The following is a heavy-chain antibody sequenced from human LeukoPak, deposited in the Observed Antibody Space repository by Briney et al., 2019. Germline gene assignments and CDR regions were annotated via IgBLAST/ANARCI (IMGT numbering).Heavy chain of an antibody. Sequence: SETLSLTCAVSGGSISIGGYSWSWIRQPPGKGLEWIGYIYHSGSTYYNPSLKSRVTISVDRSKNQCSLKLSSVTAADTAVYYCAGRSSVATIYNYYYYGMDVWGQGTTVTVSS. J-gene: IGHJ6*02. CDR3: AGRSSVATIYNYYYYGMDV. CDR1: GGSISIGGYS. CDR2: IYHSGST. V-gene: IGHV4-30-2*01. D-gene: IGHD5-12*01.